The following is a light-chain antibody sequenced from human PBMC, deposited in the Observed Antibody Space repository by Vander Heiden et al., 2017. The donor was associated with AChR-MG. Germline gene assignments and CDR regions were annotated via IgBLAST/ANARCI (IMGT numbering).Light chain of an antibody. CDR3: SSYAGSNNFRV. V-gene: IGLV2-8*01. CDR1: SSDVGGYNY. CDR2: EVS. Sequence: QSALTHPLSASGSPGQSVTISCTGTSSDVGGYNYVSWYQQHPGKAPKLMIYEVSQRPSGVPDRFSGSKSGNTASLTVSGLQAEDEADYYCSSYAGSNNFRVFGGGTKLTVL. J-gene: IGLJ2*01.